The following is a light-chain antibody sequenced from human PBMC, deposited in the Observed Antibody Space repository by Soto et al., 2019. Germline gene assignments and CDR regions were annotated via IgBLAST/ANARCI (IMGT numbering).Light chain of an antibody. V-gene: IGKV1-5*01. CDR3: QQYSSSAT. CDR1: QNINNY. J-gene: IGKJ1*01. CDR2: GAS. Sequence: DIQMTQSPSPLSASVGDRFTITCQASQNINNYLNWYQQKPGKAPKLLIYGASSLEGGVPSRFSGSGSGTDFTLTISSLQPDDFATYYCQQYSSSATFGQGTKVDIK.